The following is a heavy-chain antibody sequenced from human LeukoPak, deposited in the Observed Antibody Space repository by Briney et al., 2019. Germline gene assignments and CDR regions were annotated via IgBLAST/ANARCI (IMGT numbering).Heavy chain of an antibody. CDR1: GFTFSDHH. CDR3: ASVGGYLSGSDAFDL. CDR2: IREKASSHTT. J-gene: IGHJ3*01. V-gene: IGHV3-72*01. Sequence: GGSLRLSCAGSGFTFSDHHMDWVRQAPGKGLEWVGRIREKASSHTTEYAASVKGRFTISRDDSKNSLSLQMNSLKTEDTAIYYCASVGGYLSGSDAFDLWGQGTMVTVSS. D-gene: IGHD2-15*01.